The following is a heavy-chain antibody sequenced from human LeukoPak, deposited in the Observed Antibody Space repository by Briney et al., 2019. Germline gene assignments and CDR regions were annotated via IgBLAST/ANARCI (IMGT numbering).Heavy chain of an antibody. D-gene: IGHD2-2*01. J-gene: IGHJ4*02. V-gene: IGHV1-46*01. CDR3: ARSGSSTNCPRDY. Sequence: ASVKVSCKASGYTFTNYYMHWVRQAPGQGLEWMGIINPSGSNTSYAQKFQGRVTMTRDTSTSTVYMELSSLRSEDTAVYYCARSGSSTNCPRDYWGQGTLVTVAS. CDR2: INPSGSNT. CDR1: GYTFTNYY.